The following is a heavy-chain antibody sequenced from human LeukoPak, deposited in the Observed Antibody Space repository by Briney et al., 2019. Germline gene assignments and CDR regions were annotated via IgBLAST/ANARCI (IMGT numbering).Heavy chain of an antibody. V-gene: IGHV4-61*01. CDR3: TRSIMNFYVSGT. D-gene: IGHD3-10*01. CDR2: IYHTGST. J-gene: IGHJ5*02. Sequence: PPETLSLTCTVSGGSVSSTSSSYFWNWMRQPPGKGLEWIGYIYHTGSTKYNPSLESRVTMSVDTFKDQFSLKLRSVTAADTAVYYCTRSIMNFYVSGTWGRGTLVTVSS. CDR1: GGSVSSTSSSYF.